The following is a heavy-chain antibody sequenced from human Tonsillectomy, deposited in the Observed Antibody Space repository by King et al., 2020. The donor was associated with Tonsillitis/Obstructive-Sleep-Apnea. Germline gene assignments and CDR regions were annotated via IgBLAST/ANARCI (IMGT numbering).Heavy chain of an antibody. D-gene: IGHD3-16*01. CDR1: GFTFSSYW. J-gene: IGHJ4*02. Sequence: VQLVESGGGLVQSGGSLRLSCAASGFTFSSYWMHWVRQAPGKGLVWVSRSNRDGSSTSYADSVKGRFTVSRDNAKNTLFLQMNSLRAEDTAVYYCARDTAWGGFDYWGQGTLVTVSS. V-gene: IGHV3-74*01. CDR2: SNRDGSST. CDR3: ARDTAWGGFDY.